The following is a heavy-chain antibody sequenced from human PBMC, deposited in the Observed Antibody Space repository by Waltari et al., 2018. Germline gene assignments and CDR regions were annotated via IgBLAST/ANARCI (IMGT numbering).Heavy chain of an antibody. CDR3: ARESGDYSPFDN. V-gene: IGHV4-4*07. Sequence: QVQLQESGPGLVKPLETLSLTCSVSGGSIRSYYWSWIRQPAGKGLEWIGHIFTSGITEYQPSLKSRVPMSVDTSKNQFSLKLTSVTAADTAVYYCARESGDYSPFDNWGQGTLVTVSS. CDR1: GGSIRSYY. J-gene: IGHJ4*02. CDR2: IFTSGIT. D-gene: IGHD4-17*01.